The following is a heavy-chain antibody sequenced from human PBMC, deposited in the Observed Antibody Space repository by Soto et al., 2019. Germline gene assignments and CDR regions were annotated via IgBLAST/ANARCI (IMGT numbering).Heavy chain of an antibody. CDR1: GFTFSSYA. CDR2: ISSNGGST. Sequence: GGSLRLSCAASGFTFSSYAMHWVRQAPGKGLEYVSAISSNGGSTYYANSVKGRFTISRDNSKNTLYLQMGSLRAEDMAVYYCARDKDAFDIWGQGTMVTVSS. CDR3: ARDKDAFDI. J-gene: IGHJ3*02. V-gene: IGHV3-64*01.